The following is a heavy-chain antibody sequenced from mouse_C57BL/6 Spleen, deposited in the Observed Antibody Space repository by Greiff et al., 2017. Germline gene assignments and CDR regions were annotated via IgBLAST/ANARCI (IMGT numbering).Heavy chain of an antibody. J-gene: IGHJ2*01. CDR3: AREGQLRPLDY. Sequence: EVQLHQSGPELVKPGASVKITCKASGYTFTDYYMNWVKQSHGKSLEWIGDINPNNGGTSYNQKFKGKATLTVDKSSSTAYMELRSLTSEDSAVYYCAREGQLRPLDYWGQGTTLTVSS. CDR2: INPNNGGT. D-gene: IGHD3-2*02. V-gene: IGHV1-26*01. CDR1: GYTFTDYY.